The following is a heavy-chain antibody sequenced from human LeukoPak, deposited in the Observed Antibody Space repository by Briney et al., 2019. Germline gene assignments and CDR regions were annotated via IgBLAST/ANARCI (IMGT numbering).Heavy chain of an antibody. CDR3: AREGLATMIRGVIPY. V-gene: IGHV4-61*01. CDR1: GGSVSSGSYY. CDR2: IYYSGIT. Sequence: PSGTLSLTCTVSGGSVSSGSYYWSWIRQPPGTGLEWIGYIYYSGITNYNPSLKSRVTISVDTSKNQFSLKLSSVTAADTAVYFCAREGLATMIRGVIPYWGQGTLVTVSS. J-gene: IGHJ4*02. D-gene: IGHD3-10*01.